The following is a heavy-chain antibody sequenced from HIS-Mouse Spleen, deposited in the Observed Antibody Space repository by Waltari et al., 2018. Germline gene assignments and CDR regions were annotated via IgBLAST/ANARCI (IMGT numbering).Heavy chain of an antibody. D-gene: IGHD3-22*01. J-gene: IGHJ4*02. CDR3: AKDRGTRILNDANYDSSGDY. V-gene: IGHV3-30*18. CDR2: ISYDGSNK. Sequence: QVQLVESGGGVVQPGRSLRLSCAASGFTFSSYGMPWVRTAPGKGLEWVAVISYDGSNKYYADSVKGRFTISRDNSKNTLYLQMNSLRAEDTAVYYCAKDRGTRILNDANYDSSGDYWGQGTLVTVSS. CDR1: GFTFSSYG.